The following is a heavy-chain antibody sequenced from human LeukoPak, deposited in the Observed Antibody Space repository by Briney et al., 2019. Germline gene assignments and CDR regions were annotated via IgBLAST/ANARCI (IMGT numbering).Heavy chain of an antibody. CDR2: FYPGDSDT. J-gene: IGHJ4*02. Sequence: RGESLKISCKGSGYSFTTYWIGWVRQMPGRGLEWMGIFYPGDSDTRYSPSFQGQVTISADKSISTAYLQWSSLKASDTAMYYCARQFRDSSGYYSYYFDYWGQGTLVTVSS. CDR1: GYSFTTYW. D-gene: IGHD3-22*01. V-gene: IGHV5-51*01. CDR3: ARQFRDSSGYYSYYFDY.